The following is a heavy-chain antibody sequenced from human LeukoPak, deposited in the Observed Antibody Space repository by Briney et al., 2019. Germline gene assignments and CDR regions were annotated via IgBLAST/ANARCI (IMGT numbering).Heavy chain of an antibody. Sequence: ASVKVSCKASGYTFSDHYMHWVRQAPGQGLEWMGWINPNSGGTNYPQKFQDRITMTRDTSISTAYMELSSLRSDDTAVYYCARTTEAHSWRTRYYDYYMDVWGKGTTVTVSS. V-gene: IGHV1-2*02. D-gene: IGHD6-13*01. CDR3: ARTTEAHSWRTRYYDYYMDV. J-gene: IGHJ6*03. CDR2: INPNSGGT. CDR1: GYTFSDHY.